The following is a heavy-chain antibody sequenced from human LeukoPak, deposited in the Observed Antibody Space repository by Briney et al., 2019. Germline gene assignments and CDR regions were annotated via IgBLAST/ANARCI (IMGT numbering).Heavy chain of an antibody. D-gene: IGHD2-2*01. J-gene: IGHJ6*03. CDR1: GGSISSGGYY. V-gene: IGHV4-61*02. CDR2: IYTSGST. CDR3: AGVVVPAAMSYYYCYYMDV. Sequence: SETLSLTCTVSGGSISSGGYYWSWIRQPAGKGLEWIGRIYTSGSTNYNPSLKSRVTISVDTSKNQFSLKLSSVTAADTAVYYCAGVVVPAAMSYYYCYYMDVWGKGTTVTVSS.